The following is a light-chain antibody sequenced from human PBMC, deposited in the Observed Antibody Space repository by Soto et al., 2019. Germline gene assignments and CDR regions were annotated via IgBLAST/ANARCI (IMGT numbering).Light chain of an antibody. Sequence: EIVLTQSPATLSLSPGERATLSCGASQSVSSSYLACYQQKPRLPRRLLIYDASSSTTSIPDRFSGSGSGKDFPTTISRLAPEDLAVYYHQRYGCSPFTFGQGPRVEIK. CDR3: QRYGCSPFT. CDR2: DAS. V-gene: IGKV3D-20*01. CDR1: QSVSSSY. J-gene: IGKJ2*01.